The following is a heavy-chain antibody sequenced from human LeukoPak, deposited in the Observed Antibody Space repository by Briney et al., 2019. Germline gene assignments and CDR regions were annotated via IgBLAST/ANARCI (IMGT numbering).Heavy chain of an antibody. CDR1: GYTLTELS. J-gene: IGHJ5*02. Sequence: ASVKVSCKVSGYTLTELSMHWVRQAPGQGLEWMGWINTNTGNPTYAQGFTGRFVFSLDTSVSTAYLQISSLKAEDTAVYYCARDRPPTTTFGVVIPNWFDPWGQGTLVTVSS. CDR3: ARDRPPTTTFGVVIPNWFDP. CDR2: INTNTGNP. V-gene: IGHV7-4-1*02. D-gene: IGHD3-3*01.